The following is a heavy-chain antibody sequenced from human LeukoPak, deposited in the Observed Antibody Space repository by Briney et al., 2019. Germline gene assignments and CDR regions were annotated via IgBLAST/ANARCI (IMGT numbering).Heavy chain of an antibody. CDR2: IYTSGST. CDR3: ARDRPYISGYYSGSVGCYFDY. D-gene: IGHD3-22*01. CDR1: GYSISSGGYY. Sequence: PSETLSLTCAVSGYSISSGGYYWSWVRQPAGKGLEWIGHIYTSGSTDYNPSLKSRVTISVDTSKNQFSLKLTSVTAADTAVYYCARDRPYISGYYSGSVGCYFDYWGQGILVTVSS. V-gene: IGHV4-61*09. J-gene: IGHJ4*02.